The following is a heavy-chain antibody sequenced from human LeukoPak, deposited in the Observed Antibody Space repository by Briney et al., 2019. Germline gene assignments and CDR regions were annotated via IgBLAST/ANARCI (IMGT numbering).Heavy chain of an antibody. CDR3: XXXXXXXXXXXXYYYGMDV. Sequence: PSETLSLTCTVSGGPISSGDYYWSWIRQPPGKGLEWIGEINHSGSTNYNPSLKSRPTISVDTSKNQFSLKLTSVTAADTAVHXXXXXXXXXXXXXXYYYGMDVWGQGTTVTVSS. CDR2: INHSGST. V-gene: IGHV4-39*07. CDR1: GGPISSGDYY. J-gene: IGHJ6*02.